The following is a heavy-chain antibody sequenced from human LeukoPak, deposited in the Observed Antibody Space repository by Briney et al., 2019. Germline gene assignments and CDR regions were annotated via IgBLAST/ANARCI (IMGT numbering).Heavy chain of an antibody. Sequence: GASVKVSCKASGGTFSSYAISWVRQAPGQGLEWMGGIIPIFGTANYAQKFQGRVTITADESTSTAYMELSSLRSEDTAVYYCAGSLVEAAFDIWGQGTMVTVSS. CDR2: IIPIFGTA. CDR3: AGSLVEAAFDI. J-gene: IGHJ3*02. CDR1: GGTFSSYA. V-gene: IGHV1-69*13. D-gene: IGHD3-10*01.